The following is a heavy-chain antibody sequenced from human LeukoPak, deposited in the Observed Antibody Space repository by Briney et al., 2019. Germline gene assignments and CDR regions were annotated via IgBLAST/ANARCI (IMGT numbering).Heavy chain of an antibody. Sequence: SQTLSLTCAISGGSVSSTSATWNWIRQSASRGLEWLGRTYYRSKWFHDYAASVKSRITIKADTSKNQFSLLLSSVTPDDTAVYYCARDYCRGGSCFLWGYYFDYWGQGTPVTVSS. CDR3: ARDYCRGGSCFLWGYYFDY. V-gene: IGHV6-1*01. CDR2: TYYRSKWFH. CDR1: GGSVSSTSAT. D-gene: IGHD2-15*01. J-gene: IGHJ4*02.